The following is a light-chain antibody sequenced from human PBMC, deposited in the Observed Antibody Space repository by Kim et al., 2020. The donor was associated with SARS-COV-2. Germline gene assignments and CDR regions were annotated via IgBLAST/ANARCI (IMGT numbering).Light chain of an antibody. CDR1: ISDIGSYNR. Sequence: QSALTQPPSVSGSPGQSVTISGTGTISDIGSYNRVSWYQQSPGTAPKLIIYAVINRPSGVPDRFSGSRSGNTASLTISGLQTEDEADYYCNSYTSSSTLVFGGGTQLTVL. CDR3: NSYTSSSTLV. J-gene: IGLJ2*01. V-gene: IGLV2-18*02. CDR2: AVI.